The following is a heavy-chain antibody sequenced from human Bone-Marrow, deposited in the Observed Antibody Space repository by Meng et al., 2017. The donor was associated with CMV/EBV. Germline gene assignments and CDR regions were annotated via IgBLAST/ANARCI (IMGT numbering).Heavy chain of an antibody. J-gene: IGHJ4*02. Sequence: GESLKISCAASGFTVSSNYMSWIRQVPGEGLEWLSHISGRGETVYYADSVKGRFTISRDNAENSLYLQMNNLRADDTAVYYCARGGSDIVVVISPTRHWGQGTLVTVSS. CDR1: GFTVSSNY. V-gene: IGHV3-11*01. CDR3: ARGGSDIVVVISPTRH. D-gene: IGHD2-15*01. CDR2: ISGRGETV.